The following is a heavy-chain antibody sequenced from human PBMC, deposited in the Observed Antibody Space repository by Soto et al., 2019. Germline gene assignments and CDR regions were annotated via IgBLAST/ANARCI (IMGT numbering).Heavy chain of an antibody. J-gene: IGHJ4*02. CDR3: ASPYYDILTGYKH. V-gene: IGHV4-59*08. D-gene: IGHD3-9*01. Sequence: SETLSLTCTVSGGSLGSYYWSWIRQPPGKGLEWIGYVFYTGRANYNASLKSRVTISVDTSKNQFSLKLSSETAADTAVYYCASPYYDILTGYKHWGQGTLVTVSS. CDR1: GGSLGSYY. CDR2: VFYTGRA.